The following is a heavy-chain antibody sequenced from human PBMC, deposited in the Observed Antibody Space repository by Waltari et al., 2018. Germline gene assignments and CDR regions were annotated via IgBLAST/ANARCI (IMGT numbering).Heavy chain of an antibody. CDR1: GGSFSGYY. Sequence: QVQLQQWGAGLLKPSETLSLTCAVSGGSFSGYYWSWLRPPPGKGLEWIGEINHSGSTNYNPSLKSRVTISVDTSKNQFSLKLSSVTAADTAVYYCARNRGLAGGRVRYFDLWGRGTLVTVSS. V-gene: IGHV4-34*01. CDR3: ARNRGLAGGRVRYFDL. D-gene: IGHD6-19*01. CDR2: INHSGST. J-gene: IGHJ2*01.